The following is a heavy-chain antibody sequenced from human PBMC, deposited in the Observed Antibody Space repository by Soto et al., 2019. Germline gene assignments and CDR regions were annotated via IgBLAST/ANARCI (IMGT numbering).Heavy chain of an antibody. J-gene: IGHJ4*02. CDR3: ARKAYYYDSSGSYYFDY. V-gene: IGHV1-46*01. D-gene: IGHD3-22*01. CDR1: GYTFTSYY. Sequence: ASVKVFCKASGYTFTSYYMHWVRQAPGQGLEWMGIINPSGGSTSYAQKFQGRVTMTRDTSTSTVYMELSSLRSEDTAVYYCARKAYYYDSSGSYYFDYWGQGTLVTVSS. CDR2: INPSGGST.